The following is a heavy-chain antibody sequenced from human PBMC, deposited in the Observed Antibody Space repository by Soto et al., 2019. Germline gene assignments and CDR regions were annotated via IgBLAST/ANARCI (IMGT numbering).Heavy chain of an antibody. CDR1: GGSFSGYY. CDR2: INHSGST. Sequence: SETLSLTCAVYGGSFSGYYWSWIRQPPGKGLEWIGEINHSGSTNYNPSLKSRVTISVDTSKNQFSLKLSSVTAADTAVYYCARRGDIVVVVAARNANWFDPWGQGTLVTAPQ. J-gene: IGHJ5*02. D-gene: IGHD2-15*01. V-gene: IGHV4-34*01. CDR3: ARRGDIVVVVAARNANWFDP.